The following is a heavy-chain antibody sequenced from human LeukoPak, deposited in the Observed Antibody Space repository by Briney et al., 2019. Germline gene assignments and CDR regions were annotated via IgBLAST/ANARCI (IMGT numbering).Heavy chain of an antibody. Sequence: GGSLRLSCAASGFTFSSYGMSWVRQAPGKGLEWVSAISGSGGSTYYADSVKGRFTISRDNSKNTLYLQMNSLRAEDTAVYYCATDSSGYYDYYMDVWGKGTTVTISS. D-gene: IGHD3-22*01. CDR3: ATDSSGYYDYYMDV. CDR2: ISGSGGST. J-gene: IGHJ6*03. V-gene: IGHV3-23*01. CDR1: GFTFSSYG.